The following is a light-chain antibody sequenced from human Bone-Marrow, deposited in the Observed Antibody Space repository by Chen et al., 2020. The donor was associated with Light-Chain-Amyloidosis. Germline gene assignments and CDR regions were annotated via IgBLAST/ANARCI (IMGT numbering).Light chain of an antibody. CDR1: SSDVGAYNY. CDR3: QSYQGSSQGV. J-gene: IGLJ3*02. CDR2: DVN. V-gene: IGLV2-11*01. Sequence: QSALTQPRSVSGSPGQSVTISCTGTSSDVGAYNYVSWYQQHPDKAPELILYDVNKRPSGVPDRFSGSKAGNTASLTISGLQAEDEADYYCQSYQGSSQGVFGGGTKLTVL.